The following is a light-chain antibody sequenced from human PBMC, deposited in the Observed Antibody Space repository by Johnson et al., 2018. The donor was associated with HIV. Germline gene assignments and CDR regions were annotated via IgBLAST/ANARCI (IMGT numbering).Light chain of an antibody. CDR3: ATWDNSLSAGRNV. V-gene: IGLV1-51*01. J-gene: IGLJ1*01. CDR2: DNN. CDR1: SSNIGNIY. Sequence: QSVLTQPPSVSAAPGQKVTISCSGSSSNIGNIYASWHQQLPGTAPKLLTYDNNKRPSGIPDRVSGSKSGTSATLGITGLQTGAEADYYCATWDNSLSAGRNVFGTGTKVTVL.